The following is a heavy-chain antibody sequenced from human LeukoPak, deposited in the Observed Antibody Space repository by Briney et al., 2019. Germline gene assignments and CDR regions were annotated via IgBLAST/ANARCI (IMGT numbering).Heavy chain of an antibody. CDR1: GFTFSSYW. CDR3: ASPSKRGIAVASGYY. CDR2: ISGSGGST. V-gene: IGHV3-23*01. D-gene: IGHD6-19*01. Sequence: GGSLRLSCAASGFTFSSYWMSWVRQAPGKGLEWVSAISGSGGSTYYADSVKGRFTISRDNSKNTLYLQMNSLRAEDTAVYYCASPSKRGIAVASGYYWGQGTLVTVSS. J-gene: IGHJ4*02.